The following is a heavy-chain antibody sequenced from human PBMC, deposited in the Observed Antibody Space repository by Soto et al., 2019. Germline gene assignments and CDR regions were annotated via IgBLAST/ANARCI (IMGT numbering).Heavy chain of an antibody. CDR2: IIPIFGTA. J-gene: IGHJ4*02. V-gene: IGHV1-69*01. CDR1: GGTFSSYA. Sequence: QVQLVQSGAEVKKPGSSVKVSCKASGGTFSSYAISWVRHAPGQGLEWMGGIIPIFGTANYAQQFQGSVTITADESTSTAYMELSSLGSEDTAVYYCARVPPGSYYGSGSNWGQGTLVTVSS. D-gene: IGHD3-10*01. CDR3: ARVPPGSYYGSGSN.